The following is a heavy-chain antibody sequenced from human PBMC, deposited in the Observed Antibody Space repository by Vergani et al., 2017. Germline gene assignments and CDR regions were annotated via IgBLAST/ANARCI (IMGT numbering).Heavy chain of an antibody. CDR1: GFTFSSYA. CDR2: ISGSGGST. D-gene: IGHD6-6*01. Sequence: EVQLLESGGGLVQPGGSLRLSCAASGFTFSSYAMSWVRQAPGKGLEWVSAISGSGGSTYYADSVKGRFTISRDNSKNTLYLQMNSLRAEDTAVYYCAKDRKSYSSSSRGFDYWGQGTLVTVSS. V-gene: IGHV3-23*01. J-gene: IGHJ4*02. CDR3: AKDRKSYSSSSRGFDY.